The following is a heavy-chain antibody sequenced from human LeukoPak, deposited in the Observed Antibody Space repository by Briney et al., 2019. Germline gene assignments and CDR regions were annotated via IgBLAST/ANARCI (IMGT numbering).Heavy chain of an antibody. CDR3: AKDYDSSGYDFPFDD. D-gene: IGHD3-22*01. CDR1: GFTFSSYA. J-gene: IGHJ4*02. V-gene: IGHV3-23*01. Sequence: GASLRLSCTVSGFTFSSYAMTWVRQAPGKGLECVSTITSSGDGTYYADSVKGRFTISRDNPKNTLYLQMNSLRAEDTAVYYCAKDYDSSGYDFPFDDWGQGTLVTVSS. CDR2: ITSSGDGT.